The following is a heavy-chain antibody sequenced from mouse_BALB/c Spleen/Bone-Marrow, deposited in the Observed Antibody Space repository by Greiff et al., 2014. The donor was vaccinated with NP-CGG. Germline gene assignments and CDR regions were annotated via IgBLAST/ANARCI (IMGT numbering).Heavy chain of an antibody. V-gene: IGHV1S56*01. J-gene: IGHJ4*01. CDR2: IYPGDGSS. CDR3: ARAPSMDY. Sequence: PGQGLEWIGWIYPGDGSSKYNEKFKGKATLTADKSSSTAYMQLSSLTSENSAVYFCARAPSMDYWGQGTSVTVSS.